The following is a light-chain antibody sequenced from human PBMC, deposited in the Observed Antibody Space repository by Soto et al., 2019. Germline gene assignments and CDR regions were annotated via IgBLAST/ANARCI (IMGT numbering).Light chain of an antibody. CDR3: HQRSNWPT. J-gene: IGKJ2*01. Sequence: EIVLTQSPATLSLSPGERATLSCRASQSVSSYLAWYQQKPGQAPRLLIYDASNRATGSPARFSGSGSGTDFTLSISSLEPEDFAVYYCHQRSNWPTFGQGTKLEIK. V-gene: IGKV3-11*01. CDR2: DAS. CDR1: QSVSSY.